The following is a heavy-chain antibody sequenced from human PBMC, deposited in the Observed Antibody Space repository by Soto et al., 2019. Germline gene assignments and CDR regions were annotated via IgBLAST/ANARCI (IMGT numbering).Heavy chain of an antibody. V-gene: IGHV4-59*01. CDR2: IYYSGST. J-gene: IGHJ4*02. CDR3: ARVHRYCSGGSCFLYDY. Sequence: ETLSLTCTVSGGSISNYYWSWIRQPPGQGLEWIGYIYYSGSTNYNPSLKSRVTISVDTSKNQFSLKLSSVTAADTAVYYCARVHRYCSGGSCFLYDYWGQGTLVTVSS. CDR1: GGSISNYY. D-gene: IGHD2-15*01.